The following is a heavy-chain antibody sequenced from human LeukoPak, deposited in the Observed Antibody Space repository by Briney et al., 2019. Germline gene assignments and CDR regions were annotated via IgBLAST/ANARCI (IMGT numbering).Heavy chain of an antibody. CDR2: ISHTGDT. V-gene: IGHV4-34*01. J-gene: IGHJ4*02. CDR1: GGSFSRYY. D-gene: IGHD3-22*01. CDR3: ARERYNSTGYVDS. Sequence: PSETLSLTCAVYGGSFSRYYYNWIRQSPGKGLEWIGEISHTGDTNYSPSLMSRVTISIGTSKSQFSLNLPSVTAADTAVYFCARERYNSTGYVDSWGQGTLVTVSS.